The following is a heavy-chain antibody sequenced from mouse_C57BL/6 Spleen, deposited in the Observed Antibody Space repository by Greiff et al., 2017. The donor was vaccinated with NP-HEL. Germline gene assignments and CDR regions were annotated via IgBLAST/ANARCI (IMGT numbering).Heavy chain of an antibody. J-gene: IGHJ4*01. CDR3: ARKDYSNYYYAMDY. D-gene: IGHD2-5*01. CDR1: GYTFTSYW. V-gene: IGHV1-64*01. Sequence: QVQLQQSGAELVKPGASVKLSCKASGYTFTSYWMHWVKQRPGQGLEWIGMIHPNSGSTNYNEKFKSKATLTVDKSSSTAYMQLSSLTSEDSAVYYCARKDYSNYYYAMDYWGQGTSVTVSS. CDR2: IHPNSGST.